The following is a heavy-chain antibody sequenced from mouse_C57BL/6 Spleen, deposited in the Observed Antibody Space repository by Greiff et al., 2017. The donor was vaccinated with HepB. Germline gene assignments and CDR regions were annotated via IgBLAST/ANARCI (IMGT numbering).Heavy chain of an antibody. V-gene: IGHV1-55*01. Sequence: QVQLKQPGAELVKPGASVKMSCKASGYTFTSYWITWVKQRPGQGLEWIGDIYPGSGSTNYNEKFKSKATLTVDTSSSTAYMQLSSLTSEDSAVYYCARRGGNYASFAYWGQGTLVTVSA. J-gene: IGHJ3*01. CDR3: ARRGGNYASFAY. CDR1: GYTFTSYW. D-gene: IGHD1-1*02. CDR2: IYPGSGST.